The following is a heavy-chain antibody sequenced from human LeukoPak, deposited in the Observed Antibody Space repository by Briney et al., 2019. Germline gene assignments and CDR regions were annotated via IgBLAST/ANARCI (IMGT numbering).Heavy chain of an antibody. CDR2: IYPGDSDT. D-gene: IGHD2-21*02. CDR1: GYSFTSYW. J-gene: IGHJ4*02. V-gene: IGHV5-51*01. Sequence: GESLKISCKGSGYSFTSYWIGWVRQMPGKGLKWMGMIYPGDSDTRYSPSFQGQVTISADRSISTAYLQWSSLKASDTAMYYCARRRSSYCGGDCYQIDYWGQGTLVTVSS. CDR3: ARRRSSYCGGDCYQIDY.